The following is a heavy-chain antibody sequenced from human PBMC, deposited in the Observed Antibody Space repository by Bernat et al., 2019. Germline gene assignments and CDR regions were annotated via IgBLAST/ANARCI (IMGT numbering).Heavy chain of an antibody. J-gene: IGHJ3*02. CDR2: IYSGGNT. CDR1: GFTVSSSY. V-gene: IGHV3-53*01. D-gene: IGHD3-10*01. Sequence: EVQLVQSGGGLIQPGGSLRLSCAASGFTVSSSYKSWVRQAPGKGLEWVSFIYSGGNTYYADSVKGRFTISRDNSKNTLCLEMSSLRAEDTAMYYCARVLFGGNAFDMWGQGTMVTVSS. CDR3: ARVLFGGNAFDM.